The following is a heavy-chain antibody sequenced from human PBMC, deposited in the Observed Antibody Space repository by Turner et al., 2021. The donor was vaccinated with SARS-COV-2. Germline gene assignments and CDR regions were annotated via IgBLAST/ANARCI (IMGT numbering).Heavy chain of an antibody. CDR2: VDPEDGET. D-gene: IGHD6-19*01. Sequence: QVQLVQSGAEVKKPGASVKVSCKVSGYTLTELSMHWVRQAQGKGLEWMGGVDPEDGETIYAQKFQGRVTMTEETSTDTAYMELSSLRAEDTAVYYGETVFAVAGLSYGMDVWGQGTMVTVSS. CDR1: GYTLTELS. J-gene: IGHJ6*02. CDR3: ETVFAVAGLSYGMDV. V-gene: IGHV1-24*01.